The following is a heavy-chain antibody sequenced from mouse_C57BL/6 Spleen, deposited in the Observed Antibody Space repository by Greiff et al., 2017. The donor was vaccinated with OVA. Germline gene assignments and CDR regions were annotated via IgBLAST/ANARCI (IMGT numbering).Heavy chain of an antibody. CDR3: AHSTMPTEVFAY. CDR1: GYSFTGYY. J-gene: IGHJ3*01. D-gene: IGHD2-1*01. CDR2: INPSTGGT. V-gene: IGHV1-42*01. Sequence: EVQLQQSGPELVKPGASVKISCKASGYSFTGYYMNWVKQSPEKSLEWIGEINPSTGGTTYNQKFKAKATLTVDKSSSTAYMQLKSLTSEDSAVYYCAHSTMPTEVFAYWGQGTLVTVSA.